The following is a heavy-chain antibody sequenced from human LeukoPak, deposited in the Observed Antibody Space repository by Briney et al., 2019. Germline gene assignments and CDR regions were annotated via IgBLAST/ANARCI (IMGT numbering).Heavy chain of an antibody. V-gene: IGHV4-4*07. Sequence: SETLSLTCTVSGGSLSSYYWSWIRQPAGKGLEWIGLIYISGSTRYNPSLTSRVTMSVDTSKNQFSLKLSSVTAADTAVYYCARDPGARNYFDPWGQGTLVTVSS. J-gene: IGHJ5*02. CDR2: IYISGST. CDR1: GGSLSSYY. D-gene: IGHD1-7*01. CDR3: ARDPGARNYFDP.